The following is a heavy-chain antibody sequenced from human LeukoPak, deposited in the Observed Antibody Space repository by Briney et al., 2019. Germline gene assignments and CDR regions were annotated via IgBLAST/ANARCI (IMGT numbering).Heavy chain of an antibody. D-gene: IGHD1-26*01. J-gene: IGHJ4*02. CDR3: ARDRIGGRYGYFDY. CDR2: IYYSGST. CDR1: GGSISSYY. V-gene: IGHV4-59*12. Sequence: SETLSLTCTVSGGSISSYYWSWIRQPPGKGLEWIGYIYYSGSTNYNPSLKSRVTISVDTSKNQFSLKLSSVTAADTAVYYCARDRIGGRYGYFDYWGQGTLVTVSS.